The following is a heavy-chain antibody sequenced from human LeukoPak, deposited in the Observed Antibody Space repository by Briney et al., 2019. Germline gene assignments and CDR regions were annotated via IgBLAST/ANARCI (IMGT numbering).Heavy chain of an antibody. Sequence: PGGSLRLSCAASGFTFSNYNMNWVRQAPGKGLEWVSYISDRSTTIYYADSVEGRFTISRDNAKNSLYLQMNSLRPEDTAVYYCARSPPGSTVTPGNYWGQGTLVTVSS. CDR1: GFTFSNYN. J-gene: IGHJ4*02. D-gene: IGHD5/OR15-5a*01. CDR3: ARSPPGSTVTPGNY. V-gene: IGHV3-48*01. CDR2: ISDRSTTI.